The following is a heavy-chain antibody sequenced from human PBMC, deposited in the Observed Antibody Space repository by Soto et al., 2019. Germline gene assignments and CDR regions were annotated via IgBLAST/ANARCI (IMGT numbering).Heavy chain of an antibody. V-gene: IGHV4-30-4*01. J-gene: IGHJ4*02. D-gene: IGHD3-22*01. Sequence: SETLSLTCTVSGGSISSGDYYWSWIRQPPGKGLEWIGYIYYSGSTYYNPSLKSRVTISVDTSKNQFSLKLSSVTAADTAVYYCARGRDDSSGYYYGGVDYWGQGNLVTVSS. CDR1: GGSISSGDYY. CDR3: ARGRDDSSGYYYGGVDY. CDR2: IYYSGST.